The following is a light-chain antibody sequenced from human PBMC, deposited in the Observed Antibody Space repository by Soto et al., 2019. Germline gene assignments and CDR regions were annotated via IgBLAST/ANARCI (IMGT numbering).Light chain of an antibody. CDR2: AAS. J-gene: IGKJ1*01. CDR3: QNYNGAPWT. Sequence: DIQMTQSPSSLSASVGDRVTITCRASQGISTYLVWYQQKPGTVPKLLIFAASTLQSGVPSRFSGRGSGTDFTLTISSLQPEDVATYYCQNYNGAPWTFGQGTKVEIK. CDR1: QGISTY. V-gene: IGKV1-27*01.